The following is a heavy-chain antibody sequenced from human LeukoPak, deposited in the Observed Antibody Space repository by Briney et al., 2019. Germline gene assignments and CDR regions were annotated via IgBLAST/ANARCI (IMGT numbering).Heavy chain of an antibody. V-gene: IGHV3-64*01. CDR3: ARGLVVVPAAIAY. J-gene: IGHJ4*02. CDR1: GFTFSSYA. D-gene: IGHD2-2*02. Sequence: GGSLRLSCAASGFTFSSYAMHWVRQAPGKGLEYVSAISSNGDSTYYANSVKGRFTISRDNSKNTLYLQMGSLRAEDMAVYYCARGLVVVPAAIAYWGQGTLVTVSS. CDR2: ISSNGDST.